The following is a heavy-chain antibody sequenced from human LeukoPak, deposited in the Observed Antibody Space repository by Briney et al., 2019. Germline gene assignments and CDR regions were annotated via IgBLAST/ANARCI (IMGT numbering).Heavy chain of an antibody. V-gene: IGHV3-15*01. D-gene: IGHD1-26*01. Sequence: GGSLRFSCAASGFTFSNAWMSWVRQAPGKGLEWVGRIKSKTDGGTTDYAAPVKGRFTISRDDSKNTLYLQMNSLKTEDTAVYYCTGSYSIDALDYWGQGTLVTVSS. J-gene: IGHJ4*02. CDR3: TGSYSIDALDY. CDR2: IKSKTDGGTT. CDR1: GFTFSNAW.